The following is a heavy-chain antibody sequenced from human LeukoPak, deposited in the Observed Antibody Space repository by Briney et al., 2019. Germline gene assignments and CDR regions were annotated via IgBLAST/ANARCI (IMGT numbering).Heavy chain of an antibody. J-gene: IGHJ4*02. CDR3: ARVPRWDIVVVPAAPFDY. D-gene: IGHD2-2*01. Sequence: GSLRLSCAASGFTFDDYGMSWVRQAPGKGLEWVSGINWNGGSTSYADSVKRRFTISRDNAKNSLYLQMNSLRAEDTAVYYCARVPRWDIVVVPAAPFDYWGQGTLVTVSS. V-gene: IGHV3-20*04. CDR1: GFTFDDYG. CDR2: INWNGGST.